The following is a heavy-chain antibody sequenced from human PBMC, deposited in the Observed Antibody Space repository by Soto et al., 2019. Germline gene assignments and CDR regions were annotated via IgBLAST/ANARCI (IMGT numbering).Heavy chain of an antibody. Sequence: PSETLSLTCAVSGGSISSSNWWSWVRQPPGKGLEWIGEIYHSGSTNYNPSLKSRVTISVDKSKNQFSLKLSSVTAADTAVYYCASSLIEYYDFWSGYLRYGMDVWGQGTTVTVSS. CDR1: GGSISSSNW. V-gene: IGHV4-4*02. J-gene: IGHJ6*02. D-gene: IGHD3-3*01. CDR3: ASSLIEYYDFWSGYLRYGMDV. CDR2: IYHSGST.